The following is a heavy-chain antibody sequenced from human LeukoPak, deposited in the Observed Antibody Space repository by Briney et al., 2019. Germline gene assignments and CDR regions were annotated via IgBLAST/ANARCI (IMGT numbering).Heavy chain of an antibody. J-gene: IGHJ5*02. Sequence: ASVKVSCKTSGYTFTDYYMHWVRQAPGQGLEWMGWINPNSGGTNYAQKFQGRVTVTRDTSISTAYMELNRLRSDDTAVYYCARGDDYIWGSAFNWFDPWGQGTLVTVSS. CDR1: GYTFTDYY. D-gene: IGHD3-16*01. CDR3: ARGDDYIWGSAFNWFDP. V-gene: IGHV1-2*02. CDR2: INPNSGGT.